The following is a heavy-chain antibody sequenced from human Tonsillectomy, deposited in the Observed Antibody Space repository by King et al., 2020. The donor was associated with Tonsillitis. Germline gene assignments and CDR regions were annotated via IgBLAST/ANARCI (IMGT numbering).Heavy chain of an antibody. Sequence: VQLVESGGGLVQPGGSLRLSCAASGFTFSSYAMSWVRQAPGKGLEWVSTIIGSGGGTYYADSVKGRFTISRDNSRNTLYLQMNGLRVEDTAVYYCAKSLAGISGWFDPWGQGTLVTVSS. D-gene: IGHD3-10*01. J-gene: IGHJ5*02. CDR3: AKSLAGISGWFDP. V-gene: IGHV3-23*04. CDR1: GFTFSSYA. CDR2: IIGSGGGT.